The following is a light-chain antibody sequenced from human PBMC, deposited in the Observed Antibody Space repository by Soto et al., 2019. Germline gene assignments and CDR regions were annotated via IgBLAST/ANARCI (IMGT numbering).Light chain of an antibody. CDR3: AAWDDSLKVVV. CDR1: RPNIGSNT. CDR2: SND. Sequence: QSVLTQPPSASGTPGQRVTMSCSGSRPNIGSNTVNWYQQVPGTAPKVLIYSNDQRPSGVPDRFSGSKSDTSASLAISGLQSEDEADYYCAAWDDSLKVVVFGGGTKLTVL. V-gene: IGLV1-44*01. J-gene: IGLJ2*01.